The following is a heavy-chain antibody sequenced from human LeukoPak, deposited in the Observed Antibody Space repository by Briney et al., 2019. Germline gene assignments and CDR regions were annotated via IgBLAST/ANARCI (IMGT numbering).Heavy chain of an antibody. V-gene: IGHV4-59*01. J-gene: IGHJ5*02. Sequence: SETLSLTCTVSGDSISSYYWSWIRQPPGKGLEWIGFIYYSGSTNYNPSLESRVTISVDTSKNQFSLKLTSVTAADTAVYYCARGACINGSCYGWFDPWGQGTLVTVSS. D-gene: IGHD2-15*01. CDR1: GDSISSYY. CDR3: ARGACINGSCYGWFDP. CDR2: IYYSGST.